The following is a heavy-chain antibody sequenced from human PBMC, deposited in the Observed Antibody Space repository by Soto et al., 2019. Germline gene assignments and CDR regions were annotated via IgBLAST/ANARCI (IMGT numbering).Heavy chain of an antibody. CDR3: ARASTEVGVVISFAFAS. CDR2: IYPGDSDT. J-gene: IGHJ3*02. V-gene: IGHV5-51*01. D-gene: IGHD3-3*01. CDR1: GYSFTSYW. Sequence: GESLKISCKGSGYSFTSYWIGWVRQMPGKGLEWMGIIYPGDSDTRYSPSFQGQVTISADKSISTAYLQWSSLKASDTAMYYCARASTEVGVVISFAFASWGQGTTVTVSS.